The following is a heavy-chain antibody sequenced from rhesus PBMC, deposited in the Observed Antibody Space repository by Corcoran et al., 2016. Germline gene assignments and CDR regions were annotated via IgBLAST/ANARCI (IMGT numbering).Heavy chain of an antibody. J-gene: IGHJ4*01. Sequence: QLQLQESGPGLVKPSETLSVTCAVSGGSINSSYWSWIRQAPGKGLEWIGYIYGSGSSTNYNPSLKSRVTLSVDTSKNQLSLKLSSVTTADTAVYYCARGTVTKDFDYWGQGVLVTVSS. CDR1: GGSINSSY. V-gene: IGHV4-169*01. CDR2: IYGSGSST. CDR3: ARGTVTKDFDY. D-gene: IGHD4-23*01.